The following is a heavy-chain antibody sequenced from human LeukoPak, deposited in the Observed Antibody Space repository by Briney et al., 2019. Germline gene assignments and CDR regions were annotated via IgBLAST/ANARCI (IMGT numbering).Heavy chain of an antibody. CDR3: ARVRAAAIPYYFDY. D-gene: IGHD6-13*01. J-gene: IGHJ4*02. CDR2: IYYSGST. V-gene: IGHV4-39*07. Sequence: PSETLSLTCTVSNGSIRSSSYYWGWIRQPPGKGLEWIGSIYYSGSTCYNGPLKSRVSISVDTSKNKLSLKVSSVTAADTAVYYCARVRAAAIPYYFDYWGQGTLVTVS. CDR1: NGSIRSSSYY.